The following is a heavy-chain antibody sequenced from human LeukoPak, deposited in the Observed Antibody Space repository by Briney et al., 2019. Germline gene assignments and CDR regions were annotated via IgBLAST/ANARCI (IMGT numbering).Heavy chain of an antibody. V-gene: IGHV3-23*01. CDR1: GFTFSSYA. D-gene: IGHD2-2*01. Sequence: PGGALRPSCAASGFTFSSYAMSWVRQAPGKGLEWVSMITSGGGSTYHADSVKGRFTISRDNPKNTLYLQMTSLRAEDTAVYYCTKDHPDGRGTSCLLFDSWGQGTLVTVSS. CDR3: TKDHPDGRGTSCLLFDS. J-gene: IGHJ4*02. CDR2: ITSGGGST.